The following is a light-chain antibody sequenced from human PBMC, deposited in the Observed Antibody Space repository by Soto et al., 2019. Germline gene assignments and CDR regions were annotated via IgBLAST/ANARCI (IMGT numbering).Light chain of an antibody. CDR2: LDSDGSH. Sequence: QLVLTQSPSASASLGASVKLTCTLSSGHSSYAIAWHQQQPEKGPRYLMKLDSDGSHTKGDAIPDRFSGSSSGAERYLTIASLQSEDEDDYYGQTWGTGIHVVFGGGTKLTVL. J-gene: IGLJ2*01. CDR3: QTWGTGIHVV. CDR1: SGHSSYA. V-gene: IGLV4-69*01.